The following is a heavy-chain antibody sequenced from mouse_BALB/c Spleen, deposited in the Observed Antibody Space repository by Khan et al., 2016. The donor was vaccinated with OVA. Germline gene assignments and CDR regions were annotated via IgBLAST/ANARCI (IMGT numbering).Heavy chain of an antibody. CDR2: ISSGGST. Sequence: EVELVESGGGSVKPGGSLKLSCAVSGFTFSSYVMSWVRQTPEKRLEWVASISSGGSTYYSDSVKGRFTISRDNARNIVYLQMSSLRSEDMAMYYCAREAYRYDEYYFDYGGQGTTHTVSS. CDR1: GFTFSSYV. D-gene: IGHD2-14*01. CDR3: AREAYRYDEYYFDY. J-gene: IGHJ2*01. V-gene: IGHV5-6-5*01.